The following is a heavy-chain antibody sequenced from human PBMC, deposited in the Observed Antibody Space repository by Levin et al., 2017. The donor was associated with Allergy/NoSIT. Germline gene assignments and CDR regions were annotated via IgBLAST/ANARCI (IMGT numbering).Heavy chain of an antibody. CDR1: GFTFSSYG. V-gene: IGHV3-33*01. J-gene: IGHJ4*02. CDR2: IWYDGSNK. D-gene: IGHD4-17*01. Sequence: GGSLRLSCAASGFTFSSYGMHWVRQAPGKGLEWVAVIWYDGSNKYYADSVKGRFTISRDNSKNTLYLQMNSLRAEDTAVYYCARGYGDYRVFVYWGQGTLVTVSS. CDR3: ARGYGDYRVFVY.